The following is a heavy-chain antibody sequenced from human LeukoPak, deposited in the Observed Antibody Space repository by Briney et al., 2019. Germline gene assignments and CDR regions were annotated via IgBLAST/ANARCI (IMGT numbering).Heavy chain of an antibody. V-gene: IGHV4-61*02. CDR2: NYTSGST. J-gene: IGHJ4*02. CDR3: ARDKGKSSGWYGVDY. Sequence: SQTLSLPCTVSGGSISSGSYYWSWIRQPAGKGLQWIERNYTSGSTNYNPSLKSRVTISVDTSKNQFSLKLSSVTAADTAVYYCARDKGKSSGWYGVDYWGQGTLVTVSS. D-gene: IGHD6-19*01. CDR1: GGSISSGSYY.